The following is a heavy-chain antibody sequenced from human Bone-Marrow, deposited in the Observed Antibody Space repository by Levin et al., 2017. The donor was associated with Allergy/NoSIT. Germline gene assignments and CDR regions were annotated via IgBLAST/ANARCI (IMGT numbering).Heavy chain of an antibody. V-gene: IGHV3-33*01. CDR3: ARGPASPLIAAAGTGYYFDY. CDR1: GFTFSSYG. D-gene: IGHD6-13*01. J-gene: IGHJ4*02. CDR2: IWYDGSNK. Sequence: GGSLRLSCAASGFTFSSYGMHWVRQAPGKGLEWVAVIWYDGSNKYYADSVKGRFTISRDNSKNTLYLQMNSLRAEDTAVYYCARGPASPLIAAAGTGYYFDYWGQGTLVTVSS.